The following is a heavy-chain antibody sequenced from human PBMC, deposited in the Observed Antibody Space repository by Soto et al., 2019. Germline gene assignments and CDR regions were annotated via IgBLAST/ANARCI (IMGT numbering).Heavy chain of an antibody. J-gene: IGHJ4*02. CDR1: GFSLTTDRAG. CDR2: IYWDDSK. V-gene: IGHV2-5*02. CDR3: AHGYGGRSRY. D-gene: IGHD1-26*01. Sequence: QITLKESGPTLAKPTQTLTLTYTFSGFSLTTDRAGVGWIRQPSGQALDWLAVIYWDDSKTYRPSLESRLTIPQDTCKNQVGLTMTNMASLDTATYYCAHGYGGRSRYWGQGTLVSVSS.